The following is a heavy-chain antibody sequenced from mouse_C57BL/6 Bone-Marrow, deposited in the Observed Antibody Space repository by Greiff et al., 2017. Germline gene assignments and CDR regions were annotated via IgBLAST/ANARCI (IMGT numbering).Heavy chain of an antibody. CDR2: IYPRDGST. D-gene: IGHD1-1*01. V-gene: IGHV1-85*01. J-gene: IGHJ1*03. Sequence: VMLVESGPELVKPGASVKLSCKASGYTFTSYDINWVKQRPGQGLEWIGWIYPRDGSTKYNEKFKGKATLTVDTSSSTAYMELHSLTSEDSAVYFCERVEFDGSSGDWYFDVWGTGTTVTVSS. CDR1: GYTFTSYD. CDR3: ERVEFDGSSGDWYFDV.